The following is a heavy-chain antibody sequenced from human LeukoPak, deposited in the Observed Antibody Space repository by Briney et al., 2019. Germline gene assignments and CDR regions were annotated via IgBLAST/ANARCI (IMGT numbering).Heavy chain of an antibody. CDR1: GFTLSNYA. J-gene: IGHJ4*02. D-gene: IGHD3-10*01. Sequence: GGSLRLSCAASGFTLSNYAMSWVRQAPGEGLEWVSAISGSGGTTHYADSVKGRVTISRDNSKNTLYMQMDSLRAEDTAVYYCAKDSGISMVRGVHYFDYWGQGTLVTVSS. CDR3: AKDSGISMVRGVHYFDY. CDR2: ISGSGGTT. V-gene: IGHV3-23*01.